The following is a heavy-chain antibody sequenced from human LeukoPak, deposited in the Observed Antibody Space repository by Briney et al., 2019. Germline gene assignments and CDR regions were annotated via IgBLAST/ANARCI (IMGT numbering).Heavy chain of an antibody. CDR2: IKPDGTTK. J-gene: IGHJ4*02. CDR1: GFPFSSYS. D-gene: IGHD6-13*01. CDR3: ARSIPYGTTWYGRSDY. Sequence: QAGGSLRLSCAASGFPFSSYSMTWVCQAPGKGLEWVANIKPDGTTKFYVDSVKGRFTISRDNALNSLYLQMNSLRAEDTAIYYCARSIPYGTTWYGRSDYWGQGTLVTVSS. V-gene: IGHV3-7*03.